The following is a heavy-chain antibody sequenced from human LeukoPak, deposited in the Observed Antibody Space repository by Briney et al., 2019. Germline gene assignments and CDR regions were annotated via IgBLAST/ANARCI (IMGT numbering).Heavy chain of an antibody. J-gene: IGHJ5*02. CDR3: AKDVSWNWFDP. Sequence: GGSLRLSCAASGFTFSNAWMSWVRQAPGKGLEWVAVISYDGSNKYYADSVKGRFTISRDNSKNTLYLQMNTLRAEDTAVYYCAKDVSWNWFDPWGQGTLVTVSS. V-gene: IGHV3-30*18. CDR1: GFTFSNAW. CDR2: ISYDGSNK.